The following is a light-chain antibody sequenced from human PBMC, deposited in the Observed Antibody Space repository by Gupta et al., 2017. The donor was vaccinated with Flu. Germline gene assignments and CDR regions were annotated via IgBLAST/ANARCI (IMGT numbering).Light chain of an antibody. CDR3: CSYAGSDTWM. V-gene: IGLV2-11*01. CDR2: DVT. Sequence: QSALTQPRSVSGSPRQSVTISCTGASSDVGAYNYVSWYQQHPGKAPTVIIFDVTNRPSGVPDRFSGSKSGNTASLTISGLQAEDEADYYCCSYAGSDTWMFGGGTKLAVL. CDR1: SSDVGAYNY. J-gene: IGLJ3*02.